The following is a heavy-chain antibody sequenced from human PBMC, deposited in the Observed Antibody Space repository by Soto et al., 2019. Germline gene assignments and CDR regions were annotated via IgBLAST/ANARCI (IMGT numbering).Heavy chain of an antibody. CDR1: GFTFSNYG. D-gene: IGHD4-17*01. CDR3: AKDHLTTTVTTVGY. V-gene: IGHV3-30*18. CDR2: ISYHESDK. Sequence: QVQLVESGGGVVQPGRSLRLSCAASGFTFSNYGMHWVRQAPGKGLEWVAVISYHESDKYYADSVKGRFTISRDNSKNTLYLQMDSLRAEGTAVYYCAKDHLTTTVTTVGYWGQGTLVTVSS. J-gene: IGHJ4*02.